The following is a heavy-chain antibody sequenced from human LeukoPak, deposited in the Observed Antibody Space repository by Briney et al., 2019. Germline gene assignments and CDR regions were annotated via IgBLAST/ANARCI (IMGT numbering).Heavy chain of an antibody. Sequence: GGSLRLSCTASGFTVSSNYMSWVRQAPGKGLEWVSYISSSGSTIYYADSVKGRFTISRDNAKNSLYLQMNSLRAEDTAVYYCVRSFGSSCYWGQGTLVTVSS. CDR2: ISSSGSTI. CDR3: VRSFGSSCY. V-gene: IGHV3-11*04. D-gene: IGHD3-10*01. CDR1: GFTVSSNY. J-gene: IGHJ4*02.